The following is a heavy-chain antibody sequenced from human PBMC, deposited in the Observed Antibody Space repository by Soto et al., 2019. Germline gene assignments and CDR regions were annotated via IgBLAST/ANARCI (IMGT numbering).Heavy chain of an antibody. CDR3: CTDQGDSSSWYHFDY. CDR1: GFTLSNAW. J-gene: IGHJ4*02. Sequence: EVQLVESGGGLVKPGGSLRLSCAASGFTLSNAWMHWVRQTPGKRLEWVGRIKSKTDGGTADYVAPVKGRFTISRDDSQNTLFLQMNILNTEDTAVYYCCTDQGDSSSWYHFDYWGQGTSVTVSS. D-gene: IGHD6-13*01. CDR2: IKSKTDGGTA. V-gene: IGHV3-15*07.